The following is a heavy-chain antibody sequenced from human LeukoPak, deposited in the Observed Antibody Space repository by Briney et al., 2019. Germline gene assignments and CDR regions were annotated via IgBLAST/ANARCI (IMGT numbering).Heavy chain of an antibody. J-gene: IGHJ4*02. D-gene: IGHD3-22*01. CDR3: AREPISAYYYVDY. CDR2: ISYDGSNK. V-gene: IGHV3-30-3*01. CDR1: GFTFSTYA. Sequence: GGSLRLSCAASGFTFSTYAMHWVRQAPGKGLEWVAVISYDGSNKYCADSVKGRFTISRDNSKSTLYLQMNSLRAEDTAVSYCAREPISAYYYVDYWGQGTLVTVSS.